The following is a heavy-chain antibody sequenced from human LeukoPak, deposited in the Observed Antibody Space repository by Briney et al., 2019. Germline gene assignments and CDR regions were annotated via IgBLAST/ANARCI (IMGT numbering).Heavy chain of an antibody. J-gene: IGHJ4*02. D-gene: IGHD1-1*01. Sequence: PGGSLRLSCAASGFTFTTYYMTWVRQAPGKGLEWLANISQDGRTKYYADSVEGRFAISRDNAINSVSLQMNSVRAEDTAVYYCARENWSNDYWGQGTLVTVSS. CDR3: ARENWSNDY. V-gene: IGHV3-7*01. CDR2: ISQDGRTK. CDR1: GFTFTTYY.